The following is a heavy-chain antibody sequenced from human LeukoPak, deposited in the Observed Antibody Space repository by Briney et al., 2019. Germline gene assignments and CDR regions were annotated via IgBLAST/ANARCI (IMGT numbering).Heavy chain of an antibody. J-gene: IGHJ4*02. V-gene: IGHV1-24*01. CDR1: GYTLTELS. Sequence: GASVKVSCKVSGYTLTELSMHWVRQAPGKGLEWMGGFDPEDGETIYAQKFQGRVTMTEDTSTDTAYMELSSLRSEDTAVYYCATKPYYYDSSGYYHFDFDYWGQGTLVTVSS. D-gene: IGHD3-22*01. CDR2: FDPEDGET. CDR3: ATKPYYYDSSGYYHFDFDY.